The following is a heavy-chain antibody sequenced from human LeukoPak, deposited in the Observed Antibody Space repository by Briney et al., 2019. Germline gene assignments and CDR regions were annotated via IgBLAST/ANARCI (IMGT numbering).Heavy chain of an antibody. Sequence: ASVKVSCKASGGTFSSYAISWVRQAPGQGLEWMGRIIPILGIANYAQKFQGRVTITADKSTSTAYMELSSLRSEDTAVYYCARRPGETDYFEYSDQGTLATDPS. J-gene: IGHJ4*02. CDR3: ARRPGETDYFEY. CDR2: IIPILGIA. CDR1: GGTFSSYA. D-gene: IGHD7-27*01. V-gene: IGHV1-69*04.